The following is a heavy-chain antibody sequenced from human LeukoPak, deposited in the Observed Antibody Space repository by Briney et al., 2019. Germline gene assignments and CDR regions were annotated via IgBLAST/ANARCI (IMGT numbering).Heavy chain of an antibody. CDR2: ISYDGSNK. J-gene: IGHJ4*02. V-gene: IGHV3-30*04. Sequence: GGSLRLSCAASGFTFSSYAMHWVRQAPGKGLEWVAVISYDGSNKYYADSVKGRFTISRDNSKNTLYLQMNSLRAEDTAVYYCATTGGSGSYYTEFDYWGQGTLVTVSS. CDR1: GFTFSSYA. CDR3: ATTGGSGSYYTEFDY. D-gene: IGHD3-10*01.